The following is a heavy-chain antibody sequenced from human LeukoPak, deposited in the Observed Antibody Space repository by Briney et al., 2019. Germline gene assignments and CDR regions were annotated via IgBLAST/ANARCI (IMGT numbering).Heavy chain of an antibody. CDR2: IYSGGST. D-gene: IGHD3-16*02. V-gene: IGHV3-53*04. CDR1: GFTVSSND. CDR3: ARDKTERYYNYVWGSYRLNWFDP. J-gene: IGHJ5*02. Sequence: GGSLRLSCAASGFTVSSNDMTWVRQAPGKGLEWVSVIYSGGSTYYADSVKGRFTISRHNSKNTLYLQMNSLRAEDTAVYYCARDKTERYYNYVWGSYRLNWFDPWGQGTLVTVSS.